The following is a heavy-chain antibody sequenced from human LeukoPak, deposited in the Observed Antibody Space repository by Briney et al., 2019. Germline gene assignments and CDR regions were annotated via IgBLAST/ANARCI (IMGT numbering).Heavy chain of an antibody. V-gene: IGHV5-51*01. J-gene: IGHJ4*02. CDR1: GYSSASYW. D-gene: IGHD2-15*01. CDR2: IYPGDSDT. CDR3: ATLQDVLFY. Sequence: GESLKISCKGSGYSSASYWIGWVRQMPGKGLEWMGVIYPGDSDTRYSPSFQGQVTISADKSISTAYLQWSSLKASDTAIYYCATLQDVLFYWGQGTLVTVSS.